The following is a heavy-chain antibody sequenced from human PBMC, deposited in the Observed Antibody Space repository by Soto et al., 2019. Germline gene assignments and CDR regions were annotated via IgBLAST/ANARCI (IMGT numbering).Heavy chain of an antibody. CDR2: INPNSGGT. Sequence: ASVKVSCKASGYTFTGYYMHWVRQAPGQGLEWVGWINPNSGGTNYAQKFQGWVTMTRDTSISTAYMELSRLRSDDTAVYYCARERSTSADTTGYGMDVWGQGTTVTVSS. CDR1: GYTFTGYY. CDR3: ARERSTSADTTGYGMDV. J-gene: IGHJ6*02. V-gene: IGHV1-2*04. D-gene: IGHD2-2*01.